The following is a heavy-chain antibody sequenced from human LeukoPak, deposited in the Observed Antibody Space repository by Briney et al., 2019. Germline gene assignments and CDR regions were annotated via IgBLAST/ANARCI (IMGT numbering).Heavy chain of an antibody. D-gene: IGHD6-13*01. Sequence: GGSLRLSCAASGFTFDDYAMHWVRQAPGKGLEWVSGISWNSGSIGYADSVKGRFTISRDNAKNSLYLQMNSLRAEDMALYYCAVSSSWSDDAFDIWGQGTMVTVSS. CDR2: ISWNSGSI. CDR1: GFTFDDYA. CDR3: AVSSSWSDDAFDI. V-gene: IGHV3-9*03. J-gene: IGHJ3*02.